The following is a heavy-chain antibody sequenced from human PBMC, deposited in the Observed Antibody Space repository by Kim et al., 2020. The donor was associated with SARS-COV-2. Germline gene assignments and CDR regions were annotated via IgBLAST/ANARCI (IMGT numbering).Heavy chain of an antibody. CDR3: ARGPGKIRGYSYGMLYYFDY. CDR2: INHSGST. J-gene: IGHJ4*02. V-gene: IGHV4-34*01. Sequence: SETLSLTCAVYGGSFSGYYWSWIRQPPGKGLEWIGEINHSGSTNYNPSLKSRVTISVDTSKNQFSLKLSSVTAADTAVYYCARGPGKIRGYSYGMLYYFDYWGQGTLVTVSS. CDR1: GGSFSGYY. D-gene: IGHD5-18*01.